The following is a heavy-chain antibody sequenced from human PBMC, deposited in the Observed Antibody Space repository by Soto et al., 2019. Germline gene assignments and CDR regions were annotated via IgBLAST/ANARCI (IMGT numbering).Heavy chain of an antibody. CDR2: INPNSGGT. D-gene: IGHD1-26*01. J-gene: IGHJ4*02. CDR1: GYTFTGYY. CDR3: ARVPVPLVGATCCYPDNDY. Sequence: GASVKVSCKASGYTFTGYYMHWVRQAPGQGLEWMGWINPNSGGTNYAQKFQGRVTMTRDTSISTAYMELSRLRSDDTAVYYRARVPVPLVGATCCYPDNDYWGQGTLVTVSS. V-gene: IGHV1-2*02.